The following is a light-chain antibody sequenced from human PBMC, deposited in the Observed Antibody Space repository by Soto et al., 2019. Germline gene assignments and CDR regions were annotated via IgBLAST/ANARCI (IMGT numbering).Light chain of an antibody. Sequence: DIVMTQSPDSLAVSLGERATINCKSSQSVLYSSNNKNYLAWYQQKPGQPPKLLIYWASIRESGVPDRFSGSGSGTDFTLTISSLQAEDVAVYYCQRYNATPPTFGQGTKVEI. CDR2: WAS. CDR3: QRYNATPPT. J-gene: IGKJ1*01. V-gene: IGKV4-1*01. CDR1: QSVLYSSNNKNY.